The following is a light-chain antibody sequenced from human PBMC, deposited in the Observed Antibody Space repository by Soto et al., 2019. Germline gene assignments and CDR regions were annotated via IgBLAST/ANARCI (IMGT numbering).Light chain of an antibody. CDR1: RSDVGAYNY. Sequence: QAALTQPASVSGSPGRSIPISCTGTRSDVGAYNYVSWYQHYSGKAPKLMIYDVSNRPSGVSNRFSGSKSGNTASLTISGLQAEDEADYYCSSYTSSSTPLFGGGTTLTVL. CDR2: DVS. V-gene: IGLV2-14*03. CDR3: SSYTSSSTPL. J-gene: IGLJ2*01.